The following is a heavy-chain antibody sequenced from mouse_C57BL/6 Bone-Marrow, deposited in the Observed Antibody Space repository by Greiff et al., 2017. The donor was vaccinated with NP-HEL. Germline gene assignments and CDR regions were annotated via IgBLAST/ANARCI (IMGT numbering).Heavy chain of an antibody. Sequence: EVQLQASGGDFLQDGGSLKLSCAASGFTFSSYGMSWVRQTPDKRLEWVATISSGGSYTYYPDSVKGRFTISRDNAKNTLYLQMSSLKSEDTAMYYCASPYDYDVAWFAYWGQGTLVTVSA. CDR2: ISSGGSYT. CDR3: ASPYDYDVAWFAY. CDR1: GFTFSSYG. D-gene: IGHD2-4*01. J-gene: IGHJ3*01. V-gene: IGHV5-6*01.